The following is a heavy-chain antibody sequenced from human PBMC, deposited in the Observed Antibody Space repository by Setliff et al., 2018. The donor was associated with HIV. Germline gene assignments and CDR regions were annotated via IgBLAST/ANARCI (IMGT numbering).Heavy chain of an antibody. CDR2: VNPSGGST. V-gene: IGHV1-46*01. CDR1: GYTFTSYY. J-gene: IGHJ4*02. D-gene: IGHD6-13*01. Sequence: ASVKVSCKASGYTFTSYYMHWVRQAPGQGLEWVGMVNPSGGSTAYAQKFQGRVTIIRDTSTSTVYMDLSSLRSEDTAVYYCARPGIAAADYYFDYWGQGALVTVSS. CDR3: ARPGIAAADYYFDY.